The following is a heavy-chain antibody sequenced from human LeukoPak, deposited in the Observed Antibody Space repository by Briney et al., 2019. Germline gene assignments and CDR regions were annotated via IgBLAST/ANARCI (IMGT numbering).Heavy chain of an antibody. D-gene: IGHD3-16*02. Sequence: ASVKVSCKVSGYTLTELSMHWVRQAPGKGLEWMGGFDPEDGETIYAQKFQGRVTMTEDTSTDTAYMELSSLRSEDTAVYYCATAPYVWGSYRYQYYFDYWAREPWSPSPQ. CDR2: FDPEDGET. CDR1: GYTLTELS. J-gene: IGHJ4*02. V-gene: IGHV1-24*01. CDR3: ATAPYVWGSYRYQYYFDY.